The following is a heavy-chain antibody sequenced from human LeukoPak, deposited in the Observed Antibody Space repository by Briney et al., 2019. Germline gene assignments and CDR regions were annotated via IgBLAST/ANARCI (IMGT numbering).Heavy chain of an antibody. D-gene: IGHD1-26*01. Sequence: GGSLRLSCAASGFTFSDYYMSWIRQAPGKGLEWVSYISSSGSTIYYADSVKGRFTISRDNAKNSLYLQINSLKAEDTAVYYCVGGARGYNWYFDLWGRGTLVTVSS. J-gene: IGHJ2*01. CDR1: GFTFSDYY. CDR2: ISSSGSTI. CDR3: VGGARGYNWYFDL. V-gene: IGHV3-11*04.